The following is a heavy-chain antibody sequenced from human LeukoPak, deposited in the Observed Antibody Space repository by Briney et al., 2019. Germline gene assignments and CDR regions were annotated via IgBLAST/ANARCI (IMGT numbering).Heavy chain of an antibody. CDR1: GGSLGNYY. J-gene: IGHJ4*02. V-gene: IGHV4-4*07. Sequence: SETLSLTCKVSGGSLGNYYWSWIRQPAGKGLEWIGRIYPTGHTHYNPSLKSRVTMSVDTSKNQFSLKMTSMTAADTAVYYCARITDPDYRSGWSGADYWGRGTQVTVSA. CDR3: ARITDPDYRSGWSGADY. D-gene: IGHD6-19*01. CDR2: IYPTGHT.